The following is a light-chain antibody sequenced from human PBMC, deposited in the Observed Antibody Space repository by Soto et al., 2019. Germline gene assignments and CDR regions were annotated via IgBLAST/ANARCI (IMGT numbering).Light chain of an antibody. Sequence: EIVMTQSPLSVSVTPGEPASISCRSSQSLLQSNGNNYLSWYLQKPGQSPQLLIYLGSNWASGVPDRFSGSGSGTDLSLKISRVAPEDVGVYYGMQGLQTPVTFGQGTRLEIK. J-gene: IGKJ5*01. V-gene: IGKV2-28*01. CDR1: QSLLQSNGNNY. CDR2: LGS. CDR3: MQGLQTPVT.